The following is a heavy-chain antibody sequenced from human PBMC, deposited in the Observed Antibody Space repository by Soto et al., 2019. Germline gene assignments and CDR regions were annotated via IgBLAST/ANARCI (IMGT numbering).Heavy chain of an antibody. CDR2: ISSSSSYT. D-gene: IGHD3-10*01. CDR1: GFTFSDYY. Sequence: PGGSLRLSCAASGFTFSDYYMSWIRQAPGKGLEWVSYISSSSSYTNYADSVKGRFTISRDNAKNSLYLQMNSLRAEDTAVYYCARDLRGASITMVRGAQGVWGQGTTVTVSS. J-gene: IGHJ6*02. CDR3: ARDLRGASITMVRGAQGV. V-gene: IGHV3-11*05.